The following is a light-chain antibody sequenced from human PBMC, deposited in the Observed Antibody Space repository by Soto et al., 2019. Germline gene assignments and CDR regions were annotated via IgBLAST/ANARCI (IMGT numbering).Light chain of an antibody. J-gene: IGKJ3*01. CDR3: QQYGASPFT. V-gene: IGKV3-20*01. CDR1: QSVSSY. Sequence: EIVLTQSPATLSLSPGEGATLSCRASQSVSSYLAWYQQKPGQAPTLLIYGASTRATGIPDRFSATGSGTEFSLTISSVEPEDFAVYYCQQYGASPFTFGPGTRVEI. CDR2: GAS.